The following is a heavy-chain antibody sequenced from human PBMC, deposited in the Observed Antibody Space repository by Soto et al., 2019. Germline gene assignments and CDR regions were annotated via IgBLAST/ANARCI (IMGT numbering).Heavy chain of an antibody. CDR1: GYIFVNYG. V-gene: IGHV1-18*01. J-gene: IGHJ6*02. D-gene: IGHD3-16*01. Sequence: QVQLVQSGDEVRKPGSSVKVSCKASGYIFVNYGIAWVRQAPGQGLEWMGWISPYSGNTHYASKVQGRLTMTTDTATMTAYMGLSSLTSDETARYYCLMVDNYVTLTPLDVWGQGTTVTVSS. CDR2: ISPYSGNT. CDR3: LMVDNYVTLTPLDV.